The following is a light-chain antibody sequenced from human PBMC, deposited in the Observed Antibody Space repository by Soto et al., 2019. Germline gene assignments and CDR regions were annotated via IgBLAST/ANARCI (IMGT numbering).Light chain of an antibody. J-gene: IGKJ1*01. V-gene: IGKV3-15*01. Sequence: EIVLTQYPATLSVSPGERATLSSRPSQSVSSNLAWYQQKPGQAPRLLIYGASTRATGIPARFSGSGSGTEFTLTISSLQSEDFAVYYCQQYNNWPRTFGQGTKVDIK. CDR1: QSVSSN. CDR2: GAS. CDR3: QQYNNWPRT.